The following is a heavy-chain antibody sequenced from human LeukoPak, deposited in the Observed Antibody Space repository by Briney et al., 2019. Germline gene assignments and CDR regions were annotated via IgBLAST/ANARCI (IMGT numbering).Heavy chain of an antibody. J-gene: IGHJ4*02. CDR3: ATQPRYNWNDGFDY. D-gene: IGHD1-1*01. CDR1: GYTLTELS. Sequence: ASVKVSCKVSGYTLTELSMHWVRQAPGKGLEWMGGFDPEDGETIYAQKFQGRVTITEDTSTDTAYMELSSLRSEDTAVYYCATQPRYNWNDGFDYWGQGTLVTVSS. V-gene: IGHV1-24*01. CDR2: FDPEDGET.